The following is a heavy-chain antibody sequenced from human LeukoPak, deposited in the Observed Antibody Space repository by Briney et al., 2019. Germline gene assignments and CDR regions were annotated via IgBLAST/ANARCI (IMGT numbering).Heavy chain of an antibody. D-gene: IGHD1-26*01. CDR1: GFTFSSYA. Sequence: GGSLRLSCAASGFTFSSYAMTWVRQAPGKGLEWVSVISGSGGSTYYADSVKGRFTIPRDNSKKTLYLQMNSLRAEDTAVYYCAKDAVGAPDWFDPWGQGTLVTVSS. CDR3: AKDAVGAPDWFDP. J-gene: IGHJ5*02. V-gene: IGHV3-23*01. CDR2: ISGSGGST.